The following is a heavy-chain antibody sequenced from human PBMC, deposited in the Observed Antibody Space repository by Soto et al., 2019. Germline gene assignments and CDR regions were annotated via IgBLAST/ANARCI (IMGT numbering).Heavy chain of an antibody. J-gene: IGHJ4*02. V-gene: IGHV4-59*01. CDR2: IYYSGST. CDR3: AREGDSGYDLDY. D-gene: IGHD5-12*01. Sequence: SEILSLTCTVSGGSISSYYWSWIRQPPGKGLEWIGYIYYSGSTNYNPSLKSRVTISVDTSKNQFSLKLSSVTAADTAVYYCAREGDSGYDLDYWGQGTLVTVSS. CDR1: GGSISSYY.